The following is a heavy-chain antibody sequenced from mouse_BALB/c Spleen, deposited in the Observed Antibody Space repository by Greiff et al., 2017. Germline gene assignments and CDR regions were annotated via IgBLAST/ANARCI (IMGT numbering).Heavy chain of an antibody. CDR3: ARGERQLGLPAWFAY. CDR2: ISDGGSYT. CDR1: GFTFSDYY. D-gene: IGHD3-1*01. V-gene: IGHV5-4*02. J-gene: IGHJ3*01. Sequence: EVKLVESGGGLVKPGGSLKLSCAASGFTFSDYYMYWVRQTPEKRLEWVATISDGGSYTYYPDSVKGRFTISRDKAKNNLYLQMSSLKSEDTAMYYCARGERQLGLPAWFAYWGQGTLVTVSA.